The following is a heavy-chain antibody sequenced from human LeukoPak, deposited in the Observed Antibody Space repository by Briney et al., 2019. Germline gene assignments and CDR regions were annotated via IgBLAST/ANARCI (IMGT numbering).Heavy chain of an antibody. CDR2: IYSCGST. Sequence: GGSLRLSCAASGLTVSSNYMSWVRQAPGKGLEWVSVIYSCGSTYYADSVKGRFTISRDNSKNTLYLQMNSLRAEDTAVYYCAKASSTIFGVVIRGSHFDYWGQGTLVTVSS. CDR1: GLTVSSNY. D-gene: IGHD3-3*01. V-gene: IGHV3-53*01. CDR3: AKASSTIFGVVIRGSHFDY. J-gene: IGHJ4*02.